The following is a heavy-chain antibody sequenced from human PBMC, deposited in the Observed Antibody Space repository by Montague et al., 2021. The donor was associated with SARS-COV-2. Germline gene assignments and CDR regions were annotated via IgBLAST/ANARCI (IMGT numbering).Heavy chain of an antibody. Sequence: SETLSLTCAVYGGSFSGYYWSWIRQPPGKGLEWIWEINHSGSTNYNPSLKIRVPISVDTSKNQFSLKLSSVTAADTAVYYCAILTLGYCSSTSCYSDWFDPWGQGTLVTVSS. CDR2: INHSGST. D-gene: IGHD2-2*02. CDR1: GGSFSGYY. V-gene: IGHV4-34*01. CDR3: AILTLGYCSSTSCYSDWFDP. J-gene: IGHJ5*02.